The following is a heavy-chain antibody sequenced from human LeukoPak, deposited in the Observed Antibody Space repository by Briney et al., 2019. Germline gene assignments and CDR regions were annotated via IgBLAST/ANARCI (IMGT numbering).Heavy chain of an antibody. V-gene: IGHV1-8*01. CDR2: MNPNSGNT. CDR3: AIRYNSFPGFDP. J-gene: IGHJ5*02. CDR1: GYTFTSYD. Sequence: ASVKVSCKASGYTFTSYDINWVRQATGQGLEWMGWMNPNSGNTGYAQKFQGRVTMTRNTSISTAYMELSSLRSEDTAVYYCAIRYNSFPGFDPWGQGTLVTVSS. D-gene: IGHD1-20*01.